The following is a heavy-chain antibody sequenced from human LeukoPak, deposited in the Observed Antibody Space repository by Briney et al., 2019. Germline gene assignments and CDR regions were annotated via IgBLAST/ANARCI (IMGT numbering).Heavy chain of an antibody. CDR1: GFTFSSYW. Sequence: GGSLRLSCAASGFTFSSYWMSWVRQAPGKGLEWVANIKQDGSEKYYMDSVKGRFTISRDNAKNSLYLQMNSLRAEDTAVYYCARGGGYDYSHYWGQGTLVTVSS. CDR3: ARGGGYDYSHY. V-gene: IGHV3-7*01. J-gene: IGHJ4*02. D-gene: IGHD5-12*01. CDR2: IKQDGSEK.